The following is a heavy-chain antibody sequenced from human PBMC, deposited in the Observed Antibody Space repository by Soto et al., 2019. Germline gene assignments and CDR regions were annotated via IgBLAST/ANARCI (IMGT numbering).Heavy chain of an antibody. Sequence: LRLSCAASGFTFSSYAMHWVRQAPGKGLEWVAVISYDGSNKYYADSVKGRFTISRDNSKNTLYLQMNSLRAEDTAVYYCASFGSSGNDWGQGTLVTVSS. CDR3: ASFGSSGND. J-gene: IGHJ4*02. V-gene: IGHV3-30-3*01. CDR2: ISYDGSNK. CDR1: GFTFSSYA. D-gene: IGHD3-22*01.